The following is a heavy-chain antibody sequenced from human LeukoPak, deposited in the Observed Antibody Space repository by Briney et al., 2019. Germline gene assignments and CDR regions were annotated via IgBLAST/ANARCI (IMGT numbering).Heavy chain of an antibody. CDR2: IGTASDT. Sequence: GGSLRLSCAASGFTFSSFDMHWVRQPTGQGLEWVSTIGTASDTYYPGSVEGRFTLSRDNAKNSLYLQMNSLIAGDTAVYYCARGPPRGKYYYMDVWGKGTTVTVSS. D-gene: IGHD1-1*01. CDR3: ARGPPRGKYYYMDV. CDR1: GFTFSSFD. J-gene: IGHJ6*03. V-gene: IGHV3-13*01.